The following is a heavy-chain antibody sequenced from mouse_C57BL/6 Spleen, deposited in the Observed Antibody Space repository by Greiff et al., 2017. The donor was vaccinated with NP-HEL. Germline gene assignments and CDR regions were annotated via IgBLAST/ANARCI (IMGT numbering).Heavy chain of an antibody. V-gene: IGHV1-50*01. D-gene: IGHD2-3*01. CDR2: IDPSDSYT. CDR1: GYTFTSYW. CDR3: ARRRLLPYAMDY. Sequence: VQLQQPGAELVKPGASVKLSCKASGYTFTSYWMQWVKQRPGQGLEWIGEIDPSDSYTNYNQKFKGKATLTVDTSSSTAYMQLSSLTSEDSAVYYCARRRLLPYAMDYWGQGTSVTVSS. J-gene: IGHJ4*01.